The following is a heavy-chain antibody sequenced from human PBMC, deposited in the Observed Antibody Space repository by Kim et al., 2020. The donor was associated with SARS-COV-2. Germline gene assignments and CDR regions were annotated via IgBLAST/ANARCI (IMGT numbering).Heavy chain of an antibody. D-gene: IGHD6-13*01. CDR2: ISSNGKTV. J-gene: IGHJ4*02. Sequence: GGSLRLSCAASGFTFNNFEMNWVRQAPGKGLEWVSYISSNGKTVYYADSLKGRFTISRDNAKNSLFLQMDSLGADDTAVYYCVTGHYRSLDYWGQGTLVTVSS. CDR1: GFTFNNFE. CDR3: VTGHYRSLDY. V-gene: IGHV3-48*03.